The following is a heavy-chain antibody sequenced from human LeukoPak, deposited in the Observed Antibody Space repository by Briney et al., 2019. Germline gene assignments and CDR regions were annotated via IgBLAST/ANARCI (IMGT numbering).Heavy chain of an antibody. CDR3: ARGGVYCTNGVCYRRFDY. Sequence: HPGGSLRLSCAASGFTFSSYDMHWVRQATGKGLEWVSALGTAGDTYYPGSVKGRFTISRENAKNSLYLQMNSLRAGDTAVYYCARGGVYCTNGVCYRRFDYWGQGTLVTVSS. V-gene: IGHV3-13*01. D-gene: IGHD2-8*01. CDR1: GFTFSSYD. CDR2: LGTAGDT. J-gene: IGHJ4*02.